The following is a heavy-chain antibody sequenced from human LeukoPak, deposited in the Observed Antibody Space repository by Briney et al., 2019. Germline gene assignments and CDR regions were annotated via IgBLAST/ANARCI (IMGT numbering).Heavy chain of an antibody. CDR3: ASHGYSSSWYFDY. CDR2: ISGSGGST. J-gene: IGHJ4*02. D-gene: IGHD6-13*01. CDR1: GFTFSSYA. Sequence: GGSLRLSCAASGFTFSSYAMRWVRQAPGKGLEWVSAISGSGGSTYYADSVKGRFTISRDNSKDTLSLQMNSLRAEDTAVYYCASHGYSSSWYFDYWGQGTLVTVSS. V-gene: IGHV3-23*01.